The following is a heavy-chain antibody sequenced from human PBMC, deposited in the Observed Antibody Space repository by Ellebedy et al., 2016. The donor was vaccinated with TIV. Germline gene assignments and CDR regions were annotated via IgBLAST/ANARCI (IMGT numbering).Heavy chain of an antibody. J-gene: IGHJ6*02. V-gene: IGHV1-2*02. CDR3: ARDLGWELLFYGMDV. CDR1: GYTFTGYY. Sequence: ASVKVSCXASGYTFTGYYMHWVRQAPGQGLEWMGWINPNSGGTNYAQKFQGRVTMTRDTSISTAYMELSRLRSDDTAVYYCARDLGWELLFYGMDVWGQGTTVTVSS. CDR2: INPNSGGT. D-gene: IGHD1-26*01.